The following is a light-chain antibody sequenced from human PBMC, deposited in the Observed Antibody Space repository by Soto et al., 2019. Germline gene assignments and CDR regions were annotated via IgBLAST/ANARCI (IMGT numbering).Light chain of an antibody. J-gene: IGKJ1*01. V-gene: IGKV1-5*01. CDR3: QQYNSYWT. CDR1: QSISSW. Sequence: DIQMTQSPSTLSASVGDRVTITCRASQSISSWLAWYQQKPGKAPKLLIYDASSLESGVPSRFSGSGSGTEFTLTISSLQPDDFATSSCQQYNSYWTFGQGTKVDIK. CDR2: DAS.